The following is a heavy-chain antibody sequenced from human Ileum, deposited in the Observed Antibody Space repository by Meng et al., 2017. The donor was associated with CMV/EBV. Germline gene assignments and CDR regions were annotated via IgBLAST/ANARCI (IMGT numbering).Heavy chain of an antibody. CDR2: TWYGSKWYY. J-gene: IGHJ4*02. D-gene: IGHD3-10*01. V-gene: IGHV6-1*01. CDR1: DSVSISTES. Sequence: QVHLHQSGTGPVKPAQTLSLTCAGDSVSISTESWNWIRKSPSRGLEWLGRTWYGSKWYYEYAVSVKSRITIIPDTSQNQISLQLNSVTPDDTAVYYCTYGWPLKYWGQGSLVTVSS. CDR3: TYGWPLKY.